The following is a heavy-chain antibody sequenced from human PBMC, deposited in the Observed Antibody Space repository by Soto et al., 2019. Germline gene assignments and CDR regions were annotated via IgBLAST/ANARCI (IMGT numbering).Heavy chain of an antibody. J-gene: IGHJ6*03. Sequence: GGSLRLSCAASGFTFSSYAMSWVRQAPGKGLEWVSAISGSGGSTYYADSVKGRFTISRDNSKNTLYLQMNSLRAEDTAVYYCAKPTKGYCSSTSCYGIYYYYYMDVWGKGTTVTVSS. V-gene: IGHV3-23*01. CDR2: ISGSGGST. CDR1: GFTFSSYA. CDR3: AKPTKGYCSSTSCYGIYYYYYMDV. D-gene: IGHD2-2*01.